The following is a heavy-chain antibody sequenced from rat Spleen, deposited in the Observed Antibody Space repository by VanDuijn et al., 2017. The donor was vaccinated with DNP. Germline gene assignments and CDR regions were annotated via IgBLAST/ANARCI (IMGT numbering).Heavy chain of an antibody. CDR3: ARWTRYFDY. Sequence: EVQLQESGSGLVKPSQSLSLTCSVTGYSITSNYWGWIRQFPGNKMEYIGHISYSGRTDYNPSLKSRISITRETSMNHFFLHLIYVTTEDTATYYCARWTRYFDYWGQGVMVTVSS. CDR2: ISYSGRT. V-gene: IGHV3-1*01. D-gene: IGHD1-7*01. J-gene: IGHJ2*01. CDR1: GYSITSNY.